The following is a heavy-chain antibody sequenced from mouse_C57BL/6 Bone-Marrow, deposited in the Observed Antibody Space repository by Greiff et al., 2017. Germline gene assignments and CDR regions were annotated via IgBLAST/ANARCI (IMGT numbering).Heavy chain of an antibody. CDR3: ARDYYGSSWYFDY. CDR2: IIPNNGGT. V-gene: IGHV1-26*01. CDR1: GYTFTDYY. Sequence: EVQLQQSGPELVKPGASVKISCKASGYTFTDYYMNWVKQSHGKSLEWIGDIIPNNGGTSYNQKLKGKATLTVDKSSSTAYMELRSLTSEDSAVYDCARDYYGSSWYFDYWGQGTILTVSS. J-gene: IGHJ2*01. D-gene: IGHD1-1*01.